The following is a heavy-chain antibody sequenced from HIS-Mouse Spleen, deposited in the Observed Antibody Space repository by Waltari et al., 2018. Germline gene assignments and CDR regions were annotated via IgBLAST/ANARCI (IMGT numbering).Heavy chain of an antibody. CDR2: ISSSSSYI. CDR1: GFTFSSYS. V-gene: IGHV3-21*01. CDR3: ARDIAAAGDY. D-gene: IGHD6-13*01. J-gene: IGHJ4*02. Sequence: EVQLVESGGGLVKPGGSLRLSCAASGFTFSSYSMTWVRQAPGKGLEWVSSISSSSSYIYYADSVKGRFTISRDNAKNSLYLQMNSLRAEDTAVYYCARDIAAAGDYWGQGTLVTVSS.